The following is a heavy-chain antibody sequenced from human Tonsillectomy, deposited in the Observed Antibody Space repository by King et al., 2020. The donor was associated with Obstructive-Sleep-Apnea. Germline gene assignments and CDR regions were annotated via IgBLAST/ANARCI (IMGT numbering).Heavy chain of an antibody. CDR3: VSGGFDY. Sequence: QLVQSGGGVVQPGRSLRLSCAASGFIFSSYGMHWVRQAPGNGLEWVAFIRYDVNNKHYADALKGRFTISRDNSKNPLYLQMNSLTAEDTAVYYCVSGGFDYWGQGTLVTVSS. CDR2: IRYDVNNK. J-gene: IGHJ4*02. V-gene: IGHV3-30*02. CDR1: GFIFSSYG. D-gene: IGHD3-10*01.